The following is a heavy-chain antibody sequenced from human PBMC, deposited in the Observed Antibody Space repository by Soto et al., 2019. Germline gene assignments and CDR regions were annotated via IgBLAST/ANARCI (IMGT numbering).Heavy chain of an antibody. CDR3: AKGRDYGDYARDAFDI. D-gene: IGHD4-17*01. V-gene: IGHV3-30*18. Sequence: GGSLRLSCAASGFIFSSYGMHWVRQAPGKGLEWVAVISYDGSNKYYVDSVKGRFTISRDNSKNTLYLQVNSLRAEDTAVYYCAKGRDYGDYARDAFDIWGQGTMVTVSS. CDR1: GFIFSSYG. CDR2: ISYDGSNK. J-gene: IGHJ3*02.